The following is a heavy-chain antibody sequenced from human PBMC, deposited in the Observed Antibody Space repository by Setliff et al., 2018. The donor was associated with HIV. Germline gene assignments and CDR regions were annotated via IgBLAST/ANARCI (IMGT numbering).Heavy chain of an antibody. J-gene: IGHJ4*02. CDR3: AKGAGWCVDY. Sequence: PGGSLRLSCAASGFTFSRHGMHWVRQAPGKGLEWVAFIAFDGSNKYYIDSRKGRFTISRDNPKSTVYLQMNSLGAEDTALYYCAKGAGWCVDYWGQGTLVTVSS. V-gene: IGHV3-30*02. CDR1: GFTFSRHG. D-gene: IGHD2-21*01. CDR2: IAFDGSNK.